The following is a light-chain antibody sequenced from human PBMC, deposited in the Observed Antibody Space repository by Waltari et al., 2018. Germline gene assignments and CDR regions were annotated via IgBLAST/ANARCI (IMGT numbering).Light chain of an antibody. J-gene: IGLJ3*02. CDR1: TSNIGTNT. CDR3: ATWDDSLSGRV. CDR2: ANY. Sequence: QSVLTQPPSTSGTPGQRVTISCSGSTSNIGTNTVTWYQLLPGTAPKTVIFANYPRPQGVPDRFAATKSGTSASLVISGLQSEDEADYFCATWDDSLSGRVFGGGTKVTVL. V-gene: IGLV1-44*01.